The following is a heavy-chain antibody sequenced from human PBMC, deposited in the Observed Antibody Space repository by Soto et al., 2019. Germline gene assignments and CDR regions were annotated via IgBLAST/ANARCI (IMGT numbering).Heavy chain of an antibody. Sequence: HPGGSLRLSCAASGFTFSGYSVNWVRQAPGKGLEWVSYISSGSKTIYYADSVKGRFIVSRDNAKNSQYLQMNSLRDEDTAVYYCVREDILGVRSFDYWGQGTLVTVYS. D-gene: IGHD3-9*01. CDR1: GFTFSGYS. V-gene: IGHV3-48*02. J-gene: IGHJ4*02. CDR2: ISSGSKTI. CDR3: VREDILGVRSFDY.